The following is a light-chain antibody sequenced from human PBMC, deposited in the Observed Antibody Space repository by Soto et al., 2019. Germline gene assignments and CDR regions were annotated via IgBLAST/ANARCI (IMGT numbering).Light chain of an antibody. CDR1: SSDVGGYNY. V-gene: IGLV2-14*01. CDR2: DVS. J-gene: IGLJ3*02. Sequence: QSALTQPASVSGSPGQSITISCTGTSSDVGGYNYVSWYQQHPGKVPELMIYDVSNRPSGVSDRFSGSRSGNTASLTISGLQAGDEADYYCSSYSSSSTRVFGGGTKL. CDR3: SSYSSSSTRV.